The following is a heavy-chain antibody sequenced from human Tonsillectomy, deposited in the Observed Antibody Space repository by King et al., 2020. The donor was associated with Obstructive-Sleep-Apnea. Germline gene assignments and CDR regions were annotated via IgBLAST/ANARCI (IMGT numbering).Heavy chain of an antibody. CDR2: ISGSGRST. D-gene: IGHD6-19*01. J-gene: IGHJ4*02. CDR3: AKARQPYVSGEDYFDY. V-gene: IGHV3-23*04. Sequence: VQLVESGGGLVQPGGSLRLSCAASGFTFISYAMSWVRQAPGKELEWVSVISGSGRSTYYANSVKGRFTISRDNSKTTLYLQMNSLRAEDTAVYYCAKARQPYVSGEDYFDYWGQGTLVTVSS. CDR1: GFTFISYA.